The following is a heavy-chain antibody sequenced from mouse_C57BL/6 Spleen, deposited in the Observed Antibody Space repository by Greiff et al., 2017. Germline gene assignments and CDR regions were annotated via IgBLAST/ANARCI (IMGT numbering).Heavy chain of an antibody. D-gene: IGHD1-2*01. CDR3: ARSGGTTARWFAY. J-gene: IGHJ3*01. Sequence: QVQLKQSGAELVMPGASVKLSCKASGYTFTSYWMHWVKQRPGQGLEWIGEIDPSDGYTNYNQKFKGKSTVTVDTSSSTAYMQLSSLTSADSAVYYCARSGGTTARWFAYWGQGTLVTVSA. CDR2: IDPSDGYT. CDR1: GYTFTSYW. V-gene: IGHV1-69*01.